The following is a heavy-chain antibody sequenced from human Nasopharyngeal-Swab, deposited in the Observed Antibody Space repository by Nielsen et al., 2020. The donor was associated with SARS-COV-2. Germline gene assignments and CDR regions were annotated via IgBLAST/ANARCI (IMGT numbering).Heavy chain of an antibody. CDR3: ARDYCGGDCYGDY. CDR2: INEDGSEK. Sequence: GESLKISCAASGFTFSSYWMSWVRQAPGKGLEWVANINEDGSEKYYVDSVEGRFTISIDNAKKSLDLQMNSLRAEDTAVYYCARDYCGGDCYGDYWGQGTLVTVSS. J-gene: IGHJ4*02. CDR1: GFTFSSYW. D-gene: IGHD2-21*02. V-gene: IGHV3-7*01.